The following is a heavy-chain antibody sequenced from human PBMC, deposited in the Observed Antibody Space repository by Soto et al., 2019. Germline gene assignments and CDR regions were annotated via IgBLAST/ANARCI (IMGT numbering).Heavy chain of an antibody. Sequence: SETLSLTCAVSAEYFSPYSWTWIRQSPGKGLEWIGEINHTGRNNYNPSLKSRVTMSIDMSKSQVSLRLSSVTAADTGVYYCARGGSKDWQVAFDIWGQGTMVTVSS. CDR1: AEYFSPYS. V-gene: IGHV4-34*01. J-gene: IGHJ3*02. CDR2: INHTGRN. CDR3: ARGGSKDWQVAFDI. D-gene: IGHD1-26*01.